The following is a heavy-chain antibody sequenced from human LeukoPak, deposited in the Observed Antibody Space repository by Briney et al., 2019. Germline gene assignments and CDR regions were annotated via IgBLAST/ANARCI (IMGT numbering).Heavy chain of an antibody. V-gene: IGHV1-18*01. CDR2: ISAYNVNT. CDR1: GYTFTSSG. Sequence: ASQKVSCKASGYTFTSSGISCVREAPGHRLEWRGWISAYNVNTNYAQKLQGRVTMTTDTCTSTAYLELRSLRSDDTAVYYCARLRNYSKGFDPWGQGTLVTVSS. J-gene: IGHJ5*02. CDR3: ARLRNYSKGFDP. D-gene: IGHD4-11*01.